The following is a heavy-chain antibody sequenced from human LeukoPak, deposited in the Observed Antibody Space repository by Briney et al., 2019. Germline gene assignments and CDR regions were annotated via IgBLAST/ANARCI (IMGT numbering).Heavy chain of an antibody. CDR3: AREHGYGYYSY. J-gene: IGHJ4*02. D-gene: IGHD5-18*01. V-gene: IGHV1-2*02. CDR1: GYTFTGYY. Sequence: ASVKVSCKASGYTFTGYYMHWVRQAPGQGLEWMGWINPNSGGTSYAQKFQGRVTMTRDTSISTAYMELSRLRSDDTAVYYCAREHGYGYYSYWGQGTLVTVSS. CDR2: INPNSGGT.